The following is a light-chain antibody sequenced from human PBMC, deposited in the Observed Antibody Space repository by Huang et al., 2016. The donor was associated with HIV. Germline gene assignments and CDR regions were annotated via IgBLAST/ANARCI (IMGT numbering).Light chain of an antibody. Sequence: EIILTQSPATLSWSPGERATLSCRASQSVSSYLAWDQQKPGQAPRLLIYDASNRATGIPARFSGSGSGTDFTLTISSLEPEDFAVYYCQQRSNRPPLTFGGGTKVEIK. CDR3: QQRSNRPPLT. J-gene: IGKJ4*01. CDR2: DAS. CDR1: QSVSSY. V-gene: IGKV3-11*01.